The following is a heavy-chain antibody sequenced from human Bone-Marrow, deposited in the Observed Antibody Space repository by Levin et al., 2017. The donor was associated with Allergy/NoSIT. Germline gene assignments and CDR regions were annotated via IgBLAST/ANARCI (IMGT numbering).Heavy chain of an antibody. CDR1: GFTFSSYW. Sequence: GGSLRLSCAASGFTFSSYWMSWVRQAPGKGLEWVANIKQDGSEKYYVDSVKGRFTISRDNAKNSLYLQMNSLRAEDTAVYYCARIVVVPAAIFGCFGGRRYSWFDPWGQGTLVTVSS. J-gene: IGHJ5*02. V-gene: IGHV3-7*01. CDR2: IKQDGSEK. CDR3: ARIVVVPAAIFGCFGGRRYSWFDP. D-gene: IGHD2-2*02.